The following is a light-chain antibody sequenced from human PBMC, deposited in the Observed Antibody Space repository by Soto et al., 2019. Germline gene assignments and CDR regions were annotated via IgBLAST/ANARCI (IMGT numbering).Light chain of an antibody. V-gene: IGKV3-20*01. J-gene: IGKJ2*01. CDR2: GAS. CDR1: QSVSSNH. Sequence: EIVLTQSPGSLSLSPRETATLSCRASQSVSSNHLACYHQKPGQAPRLLIYGASRRATGITDRFSGSGSGSDFTLTISRLEPEDCAMYYCQQYGSSTYTFGQGTKVEIK. CDR3: QQYGSSTYT.